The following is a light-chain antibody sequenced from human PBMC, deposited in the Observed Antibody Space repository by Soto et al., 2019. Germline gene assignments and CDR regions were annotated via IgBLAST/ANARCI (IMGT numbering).Light chain of an antibody. CDR2: KAS. CDR3: QQYNSYSG. Sequence: DIQMTQSPSTLSASVGDRVTITCLASQSISSWLAWYQQKPGKAPKLLIYKASSLESGVPSRLSGSGSGTEFTLTISSLQPDDFATYYCQQYNSYSGFGQGTKVEIK. CDR1: QSISSW. V-gene: IGKV1-5*03. J-gene: IGKJ1*01.